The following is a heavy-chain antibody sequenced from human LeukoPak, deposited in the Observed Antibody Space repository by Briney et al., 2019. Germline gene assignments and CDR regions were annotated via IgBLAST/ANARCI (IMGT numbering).Heavy chain of an antibody. V-gene: IGHV3-74*01. CDR1: GFTFSRYW. J-gene: IGHJ4*02. CDR2: INSDGRST. CDR3: VRGADTGYSSDS. Sequence: GGSLRLSCVASGFTFSRYWMHWVRQAPGKGLVWVSRINSDGRSTNYADSVKGRFSISRDNAESTLYLQMNSLRVEDTAVYYCVRGADTGYSSDSWGQGTLVTVSS. D-gene: IGHD3-9*01.